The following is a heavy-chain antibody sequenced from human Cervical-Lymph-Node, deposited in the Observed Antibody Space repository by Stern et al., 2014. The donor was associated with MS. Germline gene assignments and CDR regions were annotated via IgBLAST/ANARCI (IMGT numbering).Heavy chain of an antibody. CDR2: INHSVKT. V-gene: IGHV4-34*01. CDR1: GASFTDNY. J-gene: IGHJ3*01. Sequence: QVQLQQWGAGLLRPSETLSLTCAVHGASFTDNYWSWIRQTPGKGLEWIGEINHSVKTHQTPSLMSRVTLSVDPSKNQFSLKLISVTAADTAVYYCARERKVERSARVFVSFDVWGQGTLLTVSS. CDR3: ARERKVERSARVFVSFDV. D-gene: IGHD1-1*01.